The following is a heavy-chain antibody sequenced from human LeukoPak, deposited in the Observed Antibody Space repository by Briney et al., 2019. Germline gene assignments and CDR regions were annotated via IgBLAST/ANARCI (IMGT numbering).Heavy chain of an antibody. J-gene: IGHJ4*02. V-gene: IGHV3-30*04. CDR1: GFTFSSYA. Sequence: GGSLRLSCAASGFTFSSYAMHWVRQAPGKGLEWVAVISYDGSNKYYADSVKGRFTISRDNSKNTLYLQMNSLRAEDTAVYYCAREQAAAGGAFDYWGQGTLVTVPS. CDR2: ISYDGSNK. CDR3: AREQAAAGGAFDY. D-gene: IGHD6-13*01.